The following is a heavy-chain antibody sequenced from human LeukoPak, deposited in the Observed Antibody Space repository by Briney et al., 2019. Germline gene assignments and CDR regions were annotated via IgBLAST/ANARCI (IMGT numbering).Heavy chain of an antibody. J-gene: IGHJ3*02. CDR1: GFTFSSYS. V-gene: IGHV3-72*01. Sequence: GGSLRLSCAASGFTFSSYSMNWVRQAPGKGLEWVGHTRNKANSYTTEYAASVKGRFTISRDDSKNSLYLQMNSLRAEDTAVYYCVFLDTGWYSDGFDMWGQGTMVTVSS. CDR3: VFLDTGWYSDGFDM. D-gene: IGHD6-19*01. CDR2: TRNKANSYTT.